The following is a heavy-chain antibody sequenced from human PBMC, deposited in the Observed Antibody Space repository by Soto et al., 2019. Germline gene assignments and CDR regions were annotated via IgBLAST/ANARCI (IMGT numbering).Heavy chain of an antibody. J-gene: IGHJ4*02. CDR2: IYHSGST. Sequence: SETLSIGGAFSVRSIRFSQLWSWFRQPPGKGLEWIAQIYHSGSTNYNPSLKSRVTLSVDQSQNQLSLKLSSVTAADTAVYYCARNSGYSYGYAFDDWGQGTMVTVSS. V-gene: IGHV4-4*02. D-gene: IGHD5-18*01. CDR3: ARNSGYSYGYAFDD. CDR1: VRSIRFSQL.